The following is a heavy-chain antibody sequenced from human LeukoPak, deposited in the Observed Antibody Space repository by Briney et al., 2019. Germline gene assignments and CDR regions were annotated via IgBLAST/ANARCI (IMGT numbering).Heavy chain of an antibody. CDR2: INPNTAGT. CDR3: ARENYNWDPFDY. D-gene: IGHD1-20*01. CDR1: GYTFTGYY. Sequence: ASVKVSCKASGYTFTGYYMHWVRQAPGQGLGWMGWINPNTAGTNYAQKFQGRVTMTWDTSISTAYMDLSSLRSDDTAVYYCARENYNWDPFDYWGQGTLVTVSS. V-gene: IGHV1-2*02. J-gene: IGHJ4*02.